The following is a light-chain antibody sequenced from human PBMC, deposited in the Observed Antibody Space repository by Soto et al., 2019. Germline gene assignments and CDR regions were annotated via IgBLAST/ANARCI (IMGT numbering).Light chain of an antibody. CDR3: LQYGSSPPT. V-gene: IGKV3-20*01. Sequence: EIVLTQSPGTLSLSPGERDTLSCRASQSVSSSYLAWYQQKPGQAPRLLIYGASSRATGIPDRFSGSGSGTDFTLTISRLEPEDFAVYYCLQYGSSPPTFGQGTKVDI. J-gene: IGKJ1*01. CDR2: GAS. CDR1: QSVSSSY.